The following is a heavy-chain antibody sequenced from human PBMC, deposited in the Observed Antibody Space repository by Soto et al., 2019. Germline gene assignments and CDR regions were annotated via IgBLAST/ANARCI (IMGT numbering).Heavy chain of an antibody. CDR3: AKRGGYDYVWKSYRPDY. Sequence: GGSLRLSCVASGFTFISFAMTWGRQAPGKGLEWVSTLSGSGGDTYYADSVNGRFTISRDKSKNTLYLQMDRLRVEDTAVYYCAKRGGYDYVWKSYRPDYWGQGTLVTVSS. V-gene: IGHV3-23*01. CDR2: LSGSGGDT. D-gene: IGHD3-16*02. J-gene: IGHJ4*02. CDR1: GFTFISFA.